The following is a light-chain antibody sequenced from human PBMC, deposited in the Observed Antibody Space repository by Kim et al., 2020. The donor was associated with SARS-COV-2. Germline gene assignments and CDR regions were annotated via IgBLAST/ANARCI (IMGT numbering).Light chain of an antibody. CDR1: SSSIGAGYE. V-gene: IGLV1-40*01. CDR3: QSYDSSLSAYV. CDR2: GDT. J-gene: IGLJ1*01. Sequence: QRVTISCTGSSSSIGAGYEVHWYQQVPGTVPKLLIHGDTNRPSGVPDRCSGSKSGTSASLAITGLQAEDEADYYCQSYDSSLSAYVFGTGTKVTVL.